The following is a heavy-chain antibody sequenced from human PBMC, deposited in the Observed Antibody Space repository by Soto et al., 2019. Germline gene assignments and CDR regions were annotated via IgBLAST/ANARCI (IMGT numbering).Heavy chain of an antibody. Sequence: EVQLLESGGGLVQPGGSLRLSCAASGFTLSSYALSWVRQAPGKGLNWVSGISGSGDFTFDADSVKGRFTISRDNSVNTLYLQMNSPRVEDTAVYYCARGPTIFGVGVDAFDIWGQGTMVTVSS. CDR1: GFTLSSYA. D-gene: IGHD3-3*01. V-gene: IGHV3-23*01. J-gene: IGHJ3*02. CDR3: ARGPTIFGVGVDAFDI. CDR2: ISGSGDFT.